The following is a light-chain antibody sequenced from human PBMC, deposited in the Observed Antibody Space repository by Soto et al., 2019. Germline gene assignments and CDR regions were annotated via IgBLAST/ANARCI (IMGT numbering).Light chain of an antibody. V-gene: IGLV2-14*01. CDR2: DVN. CDR1: SSDVGGYNL. Sequence: QSALTQPASVSGSPGQSITISCTGTSSDVGGYNLVSWYQQYPDKAPKLMIFDVNTRPSGVSNHFSGSKSGNTAALTIYGLKSEYEADYYCSSYISSSTLPYVFGTGTKVTVL. CDR3: SSYISSSTLPYV. J-gene: IGLJ1*01.